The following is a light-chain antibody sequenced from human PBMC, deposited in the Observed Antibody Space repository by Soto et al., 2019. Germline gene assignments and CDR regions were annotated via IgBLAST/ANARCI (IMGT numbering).Light chain of an antibody. J-gene: IGKJ3*01. CDR1: QGISSY. CDR2: AAS. CDR3: QQYYSYPFT. Sequence: AIRMTQSPSSFSASTGDRVTITCRASQGISSYLAWYQQKPGKAPKLLIYAASTLQSGVPSRFSGSGSVTDFTLTISCLQSEDFATYYCQQYYSYPFTFRPGTKVDIK. V-gene: IGKV1-8*01.